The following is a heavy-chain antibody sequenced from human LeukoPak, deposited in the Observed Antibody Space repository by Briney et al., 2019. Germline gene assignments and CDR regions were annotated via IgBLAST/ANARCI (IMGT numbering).Heavy chain of an antibody. CDR3: ATHFDN. Sequence: GGALRLSCGASGFTFSRYSMKWGRQAPGKGLEWVSSISSSSSYIYYADSVKGRFTISRDNAKTSLYLQMNSLRAEDTAVYYCATHFDNWGQGTLVTVSS. V-gene: IGHV3-21*01. CDR1: GFTFSRYS. D-gene: IGHD3-9*01. CDR2: ISSSSSYI. J-gene: IGHJ4*02.